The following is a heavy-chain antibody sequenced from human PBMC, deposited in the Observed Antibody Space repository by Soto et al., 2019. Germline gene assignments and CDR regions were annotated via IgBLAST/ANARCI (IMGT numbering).Heavy chain of an antibody. CDR3: ARAHXQSFYSSGWSNRGAFDI. Sequence: ASVKVSCKASGYTFTGYYMHWVRQAPGQGLEWMGWINPNSGGTNYAQKFQGWVTMTRDTSISTAYMELSRLRSDDTAVYYCARAHXQSFYSSGWSNRGAFDIWGQGTMVTVSS. V-gene: IGHV1-2*04. D-gene: IGHD6-19*01. CDR1: GYTFTGYY. CDR2: INPNSGGT. J-gene: IGHJ3*02.